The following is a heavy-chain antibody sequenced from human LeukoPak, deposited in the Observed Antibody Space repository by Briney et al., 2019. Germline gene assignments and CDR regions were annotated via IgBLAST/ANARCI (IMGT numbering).Heavy chain of an antibody. CDR3: ACVQSYDFWSGYYFDY. D-gene: IGHD3-3*01. Sequence: SETLSLTCTVSGDSISSSSYCWGWIRHPRGKGLEWIGSIYFSGSTYYNPPLRSRVTTSEDTSKNQFSLKLSSVTAADTAVDGCACVQSYDFWSGYYFDYWGQGTLVTVSS. V-gene: IGHV4-39*07. J-gene: IGHJ4*02. CDR1: GDSISSSSYC. CDR2: IYFSGST.